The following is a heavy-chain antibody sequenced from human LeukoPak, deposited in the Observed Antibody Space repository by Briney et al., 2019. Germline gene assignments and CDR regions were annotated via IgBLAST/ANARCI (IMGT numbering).Heavy chain of an antibody. Sequence: GGSLRLSCAASGFTFSSYAMSWVSQAPGKGLEWVSAIRGSGGSTYYADSVKGRFTISRDNSKNTLYLQMNSLRAEDTAVYYCAKSGSGSYGTEDYWGQGTLVTVSS. J-gene: IGHJ4*02. CDR2: IRGSGGST. CDR1: GFTFSSYA. V-gene: IGHV3-23*01. CDR3: AKSGSGSYGTEDY. D-gene: IGHD1-26*01.